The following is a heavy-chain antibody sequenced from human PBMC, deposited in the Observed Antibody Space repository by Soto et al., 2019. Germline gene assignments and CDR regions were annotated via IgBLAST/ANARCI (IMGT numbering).Heavy chain of an antibody. CDR2: IYSGGST. J-gene: IGHJ2*01. CDR3: ARVHCSGGSCPRGGWYFDL. Sequence: GGSLRLSCAASGFTVSSNYMSWVRQAPGKGLEWVSVIYSGGSTYYADSVKGRFTISRHNSKNTLYLQMNSLRAEDTAVYYCARVHCSGGSCPRGGWYFDLWGRGTLVTVSS. V-gene: IGHV3-53*04. CDR1: GFTVSSNY. D-gene: IGHD2-15*01.